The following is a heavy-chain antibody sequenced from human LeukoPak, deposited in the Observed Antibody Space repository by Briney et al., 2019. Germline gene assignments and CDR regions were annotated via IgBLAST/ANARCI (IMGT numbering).Heavy chain of an antibody. CDR1: GYSISTGYY. CDR2: FYHGGST. D-gene: IGHD3-10*01. V-gene: IGHV4-38-2*02. Sequence: PSETLSLTCTVSGYSISTGYYWDWIRQPPGKGLEWIGTFYHGGSTNYNPSLKSRVTISVDTSKNQFSLKLSPVTAADTAVYYCARRGPPRTLLRGVKSGWFDPWGQGTLVTVSS. J-gene: IGHJ5*02. CDR3: ARRGPPRTLLRGVKSGWFDP.